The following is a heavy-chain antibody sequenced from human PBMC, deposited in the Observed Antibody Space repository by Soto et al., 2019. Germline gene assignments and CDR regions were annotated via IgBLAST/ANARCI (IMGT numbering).Heavy chain of an antibody. CDR1: GGSISSYY. V-gene: IGHV4-59*08. J-gene: IGHJ3*02. CDR3: ARQTPGNDAFDI. CDR2: IYYSGST. Sequence: SETLSLTCTVSGGSISSYYWSWIRQPPGKGLEWIGYIYYSGSTNYNPSLKSRVTISVDTSKNQFSLKLSSVTAADTAVYYCARQTPGNDAFDIWGQGTMVTVSS. D-gene: IGHD1-26*01.